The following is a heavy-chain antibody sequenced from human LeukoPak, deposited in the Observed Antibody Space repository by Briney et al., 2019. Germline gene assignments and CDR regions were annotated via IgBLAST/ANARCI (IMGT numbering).Heavy chain of an antibody. CDR3: ARDANGDYVLTG. D-gene: IGHD4-17*01. Sequence: PGGSLRLSCAASGFTFSSYAMNWVRQAPGKGLEWVAVISYDGSNKYYADSVKSRFTISRDNSKNTLYLQMNSLRAEDTAVYYCARDANGDYVLTGWGQGTLVTVSS. CDR2: ISYDGSNK. J-gene: IGHJ4*02. CDR1: GFTFSSYA. V-gene: IGHV3-30*04.